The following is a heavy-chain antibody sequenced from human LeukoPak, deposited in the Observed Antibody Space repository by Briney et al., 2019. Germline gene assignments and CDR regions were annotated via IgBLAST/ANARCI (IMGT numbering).Heavy chain of an antibody. V-gene: IGHV3-23*01. CDR3: AKDFGYGSGSYSDDAFDI. J-gene: IGHJ3*02. CDR2: ISGSGGST. D-gene: IGHD3-10*01. CDR1: GFTFSSYA. Sequence: GGSLRLSCAASGFTFSSYAMSWVHQAPGKGLEWVSAISGSGGSTYYADSVKGRFTISRDNSKNTLYLQMNSLRAEDTAVYYCAKDFGYGSGSYSDDAFDIWGQGTMVTVSS.